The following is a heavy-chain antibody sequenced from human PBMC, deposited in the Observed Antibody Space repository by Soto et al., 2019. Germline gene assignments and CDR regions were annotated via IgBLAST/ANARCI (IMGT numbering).Heavy chain of an antibody. CDR3: ARDSEVAEASDY. V-gene: IGHV1-69*04. J-gene: IGHJ4*02. Sequence: GASVKVSCKASGGTFSSYTISWVRQAPGQGLEWMGRIIPILGIANYAQKFQGRVTITADKSTSTAYMELSSLRSEDTAVYYCARDSEVAEASDYWGQGTLVTVPS. D-gene: IGHD2-15*01. CDR1: GGTFSSYT. CDR2: IIPILGIA.